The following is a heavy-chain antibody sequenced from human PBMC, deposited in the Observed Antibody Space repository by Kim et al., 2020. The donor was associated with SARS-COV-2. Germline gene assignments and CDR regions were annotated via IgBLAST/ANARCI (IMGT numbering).Heavy chain of an antibody. Sequence: DPVKGPCTISKDNTKNSLYLQMDSLRAEDTAVYYCARDACTSTSCYEDFWGQGTLVTVSS. D-gene: IGHD2-2*01. V-gene: IGHV3-11*01. J-gene: IGHJ4*02. CDR3: ARDACTSTSCYEDF.